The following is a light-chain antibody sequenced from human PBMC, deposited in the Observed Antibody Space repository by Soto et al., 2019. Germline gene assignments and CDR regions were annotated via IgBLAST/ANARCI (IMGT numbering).Light chain of an antibody. CDR3: QQYNSYSWT. CDR2: AAS. J-gene: IGKJ1*01. V-gene: IGKV1-39*01. Sequence: IQMTHSPSSLSASLGDIVTMTFRASQSISSYLNWYQQKPGKAPKLLIYAASSLQSGVPSRFSGSGSGTDFTFTISSLQPDDFATYYCQQYNSYSWTFGQGTKVDIK. CDR1: QSISSY.